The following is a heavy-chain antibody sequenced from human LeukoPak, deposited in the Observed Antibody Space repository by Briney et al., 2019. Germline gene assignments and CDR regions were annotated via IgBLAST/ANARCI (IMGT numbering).Heavy chain of an antibody. CDR3: AKEEVPNDY. D-gene: IGHD2-2*01. V-gene: IGHV3-23*01. CDR2: ISISGEAT. Sequence: PGGSLRLSCEVSGFTFSRSAMSWVRQAPGKGLEWVSGISISGEATYYADSVQGRFTISRDNSKNTVYLQMYSLEVEDTAVYYCAKEEVPNDYWGQGILVTVSS. J-gene: IGHJ4*02. CDR1: GFTFSRSA.